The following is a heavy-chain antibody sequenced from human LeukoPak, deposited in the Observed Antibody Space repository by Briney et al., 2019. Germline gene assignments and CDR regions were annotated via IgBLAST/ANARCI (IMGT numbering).Heavy chain of an antibody. V-gene: IGHV3-30*02. D-gene: IGHD3-16*01. J-gene: IGHJ4*02. CDR2: IRYDGSNK. CDR1: GFTFSSYG. CDR3: AKELPTLGH. Sequence: GGSLRLSCAASGFTFSSYGTHWVRQAPGKGLEWVAFIRYDGSNKYYAGSVKGRFTFSRDNSKNTLFLQMNGLRAEDTAVYYCAKELPTLGHWGQGTLVTVSS.